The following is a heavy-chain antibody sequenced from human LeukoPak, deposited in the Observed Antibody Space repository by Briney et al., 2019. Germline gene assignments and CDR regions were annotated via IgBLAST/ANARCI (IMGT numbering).Heavy chain of an antibody. CDR3: ARHYQWLHNDY. J-gene: IGHJ4*02. D-gene: IGHD5-18*01. V-gene: IGHV4-39*01. CDR2: INYRGST. CDR1: GASIENNDNY. Sequence: SETLSLTCTVSGASIENNDNYWGWIRQPPGKGLEWIGSINYRGSTYYNPSLRSRVTISDDTSEYHFSLKLSYVTGADTAVYYCARHYQWLHNDYWGQGTLVTVSS.